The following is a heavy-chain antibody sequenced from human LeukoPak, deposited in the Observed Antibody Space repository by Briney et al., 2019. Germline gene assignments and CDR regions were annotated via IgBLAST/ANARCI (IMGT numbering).Heavy chain of an antibody. V-gene: IGHV1-2*02. CDR2: INPNSGGT. CDR1: GYTFTGYY. D-gene: IGHD3-10*01. Sequence: GASVKVSCKASGYTFTGYYMHWVRQVPGQGLEWMGWINPNSGGTNYAQKFQGRVTMTRDTSISTAYMELSRLRSDDTAVYYCAREDGLRGNWFDPWGQGTLVTVPS. J-gene: IGHJ5*02. CDR3: AREDGLRGNWFDP.